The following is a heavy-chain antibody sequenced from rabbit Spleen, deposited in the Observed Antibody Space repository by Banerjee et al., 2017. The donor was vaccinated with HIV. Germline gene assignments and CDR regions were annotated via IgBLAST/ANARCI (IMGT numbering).Heavy chain of an antibody. J-gene: IGHJ4*01. Sequence: QEQLVESGGGLVKPGASLTLTCTASGFSFSSNYYMCWVRQAPGKGLEWIACIDAGSSRSTYYASWAKGRFTISKTSSTTVTLQVTSLTAADTATYFCARWYSATRSYDLNLWGPGTLVTVS. V-gene: IGHV1S45*01. CDR3: ARWYSATRSYDLNL. CDR2: IDAGSSRST. D-gene: IGHD6-1*01. CDR1: GFSFSSNYY.